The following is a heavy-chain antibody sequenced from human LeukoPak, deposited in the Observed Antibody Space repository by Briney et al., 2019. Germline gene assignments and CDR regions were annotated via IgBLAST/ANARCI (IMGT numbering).Heavy chain of an antibody. CDR1: GGSISSYY. D-gene: IGHD4-23*01. V-gene: IGHV4-59*01. J-gene: IGHJ4*02. CDR3: ARGGDYGVKYYFDY. CDR2: IYYSGST. Sequence: SETLSLTCTVSGGSISSYYWSWIRQPPGKGLEWIGYIYYSGSTNYNPSLKSRVTISVDTSKNQFSLKLSSVTAADTAVYYCARGGDYGVKYYFDYWGQGTLVTVSS.